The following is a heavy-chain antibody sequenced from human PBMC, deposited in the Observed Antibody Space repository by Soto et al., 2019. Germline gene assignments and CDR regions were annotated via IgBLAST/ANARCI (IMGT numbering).Heavy chain of an antibody. CDR2: ISSSSSYI. V-gene: IGHV3-21*01. D-gene: IGHD6-19*01. CDR3: ARGGWRRGGYYGMDV. Sequence: GGSLRLSCAASGFTFSSYSMNWVRQAPGKGLEWVSSISSSSSYIYYADSVKGRFTISRDNAKNSLYLQMNSLRAEDTAVYYCARGGWRRGGYYGMDVWGQGTTVTVSS. J-gene: IGHJ6*02. CDR1: GFTFSSYS.